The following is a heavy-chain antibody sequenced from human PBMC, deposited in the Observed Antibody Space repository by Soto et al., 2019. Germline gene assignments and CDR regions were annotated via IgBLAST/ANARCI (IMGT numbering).Heavy chain of an antibody. CDR2: ISGSSSTI. CDR3: ARGAYYYDSSGLSY. D-gene: IGHD3-22*01. J-gene: IGHJ4*02. V-gene: IGHV3-48*01. Sequence: EVQLVESGGGLVQPGGSLRLSCAASGFTFSSYSMNWVRQAPGKGLEWVSYISGSSSTIYYADSVKGLFTISRDNAQNSLYLQMNSLRAEDTAVYYCARGAYYYDSSGLSYWGQGTLVTVSS. CDR1: GFTFSSYS.